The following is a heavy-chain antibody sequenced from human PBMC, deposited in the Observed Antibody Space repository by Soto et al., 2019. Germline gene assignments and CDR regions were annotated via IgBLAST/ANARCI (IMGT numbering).Heavy chain of an antibody. CDR2: ISYDGNNK. Sequence: PGGSLRLSCAASGFTFSSYAMHWVRQAPGKGLEWVAIISYDGNNKYYADSVKGRFTINPDTSKNQFSLQLNSVTPEDTAVYYCARARRGEGSRAGIAARPSNWFDPWGQGTLVTVSS. D-gene: IGHD6-6*01. CDR3: ARARRGEGSRAGIAARPSNWFDP. CDR1: GFTFSSYA. V-gene: IGHV3-30*03. J-gene: IGHJ5*02.